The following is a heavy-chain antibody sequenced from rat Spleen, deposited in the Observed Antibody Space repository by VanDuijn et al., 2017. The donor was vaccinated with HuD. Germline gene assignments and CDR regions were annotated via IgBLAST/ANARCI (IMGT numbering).Heavy chain of an antibody. CDR3: ATDTADGTYYYSNWFAY. J-gene: IGHJ3*01. CDR1: GFTFSNYG. CDR2: ISPSGGST. D-gene: IGHD1-12*02. Sequence: EVQLVESGGGLVQPGRSLKLSCAASGFTFSNYGMHWIRQAPTKGLEWVASISPSGGSTYYRDSVKGRFTISRDNAKSTLYLQMDSLRSEDTATYYCATDTADGTYYYSNWFAYWGQGTLVTVSS. V-gene: IGHV5-19*01.